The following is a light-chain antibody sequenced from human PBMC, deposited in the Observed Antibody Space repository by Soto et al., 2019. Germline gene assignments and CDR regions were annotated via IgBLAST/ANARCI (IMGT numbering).Light chain of an antibody. J-gene: IGKJ2*01. CDR1: QSISGY. Sequence: DIQMTQSPSSLSASVGDRVTITCRASQSISGYLNWYQQKPGKAPKFLIYAASSLQSGVPLRFSGSGSETDFTLTINNLQPEDFATYYCQQSYSAPHFTFGQGTKLEIK. V-gene: IGKV1-39*01. CDR2: AAS. CDR3: QQSYSAPHFT.